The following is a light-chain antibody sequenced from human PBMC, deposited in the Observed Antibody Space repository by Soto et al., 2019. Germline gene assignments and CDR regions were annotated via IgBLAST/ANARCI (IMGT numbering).Light chain of an antibody. V-gene: IGKV3-15*01. CDR1: QSVSSN. CDR2: GAS. J-gene: IGKJ1*01. Sequence: EIVMTQSPATLSVSPGERATLSCRASQSVSSNLAWYQQKPGQAPRLLIYGASTRATGIPARFSGSGSGTXXXXXXXXXQXXDXXXXXXXXXNNWPPRTFGQGTKVEIK. CDR3: XXXNNWPPRT.